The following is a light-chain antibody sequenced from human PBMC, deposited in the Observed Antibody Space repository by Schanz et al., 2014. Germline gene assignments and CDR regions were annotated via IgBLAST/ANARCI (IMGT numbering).Light chain of an antibody. CDR1: RSISSW. CDR3: QQYNSPLT. J-gene: IGKJ4*01. CDR2: EAS. V-gene: IGKV1-5*01. Sequence: DIQLTQSPSTLSASVGDRVTITCRASRSISSWLAWYQQAPGKAPKLLISEASILESGVPSRFSGTGSGTEFTLTSSSMQPDDFATYYCQQYNSPLTFGGGTKVEIK.